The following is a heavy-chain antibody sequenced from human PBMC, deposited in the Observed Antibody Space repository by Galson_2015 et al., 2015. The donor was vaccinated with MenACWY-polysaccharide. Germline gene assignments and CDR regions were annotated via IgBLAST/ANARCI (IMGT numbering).Heavy chain of an antibody. Sequence: SLRLSCAASGFNFGSYWMHWVRQAPGKGLVWVSRSNPDGSITTYADSVKGRFTISRDNTKNTLFLQMNSLRADDTAIYYCAGSNMPDDYWGQGTLVTVSS. J-gene: IGHJ4*02. D-gene: IGHD2-2*01. CDR1: GFNFGSYW. CDR2: SNPDGSIT. V-gene: IGHV3-74*01. CDR3: AGSNMPDDY.